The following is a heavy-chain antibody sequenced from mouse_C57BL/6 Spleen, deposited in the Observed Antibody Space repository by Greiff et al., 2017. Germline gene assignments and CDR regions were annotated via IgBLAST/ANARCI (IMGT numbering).Heavy chain of an antibody. CDR2: ISSGSSTI. V-gene: IGHV5-17*01. Sequence: EVQRVESGGGLVKPGGSLKLSCAASGFTFSDYGMHWVRQAPEKGLEWVAYISSGSSTIYYADTVKGRFTISRDNAKNTLFLQMTSLRSEDTAMYYCARNYGSSSDYFDYWGQGTTLTVSS. CDR3: ARNYGSSSDYFDY. J-gene: IGHJ2*01. CDR1: GFTFSDYG. D-gene: IGHD1-1*01.